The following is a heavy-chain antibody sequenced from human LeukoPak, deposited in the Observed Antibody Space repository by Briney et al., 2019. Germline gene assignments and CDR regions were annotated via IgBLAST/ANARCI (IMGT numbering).Heavy chain of an antibody. CDR2: IYYSGST. CDR3: ARHNEYSKRGLDY. Sequence: PSETLSLTCTVSGGSISSYYWSWIRQPPGKGLEWIGYIYYSGSTNYNPSLKSRVTISVDTSKNQFSLKLSSVTAADTAVYYCARHNEYSKRGLDYWGQGTLVTVSS. V-gene: IGHV4-59*08. CDR1: GGSISSYY. J-gene: IGHJ4*02. D-gene: IGHD4-11*01.